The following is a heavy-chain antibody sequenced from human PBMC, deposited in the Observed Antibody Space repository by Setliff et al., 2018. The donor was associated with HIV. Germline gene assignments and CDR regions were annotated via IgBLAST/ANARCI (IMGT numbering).Heavy chain of an antibody. CDR3: AREPRVGGTLDF. Sequence: SETLSLTCTVSGGSINRFYWNWVRQPAGRGLEWIGRIYASGSTNYNPSLKSRVSISVDMSQNQFYMKVTSVTAADTAVYYCAREPRVGGTLDFWGQGTLVTVSS. V-gene: IGHV4-4*07. CDR2: IYASGST. J-gene: IGHJ4*02. CDR1: GGSINRFY. D-gene: IGHD6-19*01.